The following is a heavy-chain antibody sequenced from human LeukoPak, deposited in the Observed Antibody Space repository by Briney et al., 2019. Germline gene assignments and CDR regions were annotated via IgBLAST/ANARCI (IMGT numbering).Heavy chain of an antibody. CDR1: GFTFSDYY. CDR2: ISSSGSTI. V-gene: IGHV3-11*01. Sequence: GGSLRLSCAASGFTFSDYYMSWIRQAPGKGLEWVSYISSSGSTIYYADSVKGRFTISRDNAKNSLYLQMNSLRAEDTAVYYCARDYDPEASSYYYYYMDVWGKGTTVTVSS. CDR3: ARDYDPEASSYYYYYMDV. D-gene: IGHD3-3*01. J-gene: IGHJ6*03.